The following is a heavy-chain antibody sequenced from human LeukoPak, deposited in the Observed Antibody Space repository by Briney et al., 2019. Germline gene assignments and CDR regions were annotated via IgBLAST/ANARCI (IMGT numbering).Heavy chain of an antibody. V-gene: IGHV3-74*03. D-gene: IGHD3-10*01. CDR1: GFTFSNFW. J-gene: IGHJ4*02. CDR2: INSDGSDT. CDR3: VRDRSGRYDYD. Sequence: GGSLRLSCAASGFTFSNFWMHWVRQAPGKGLVWLSLINSDGSDTTYADSVQGRFTISRDNAKNTVYLQMNSLRAEDTAVYYCVRDRSGRYDYDWGQGTLVTVSS.